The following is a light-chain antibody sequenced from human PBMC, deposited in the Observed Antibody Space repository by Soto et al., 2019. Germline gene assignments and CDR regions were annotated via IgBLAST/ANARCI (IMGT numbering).Light chain of an antibody. V-gene: IGLV2-8*01. CDR2: EVS. J-gene: IGLJ2*01. CDR3: RSYGGCNTVV. CDR1: SSDVGGYNY. Sequence: QSALTQPPSASGSPGQSVTISCTGSSSDVGGYNYVSWYQQHPGKAPKLMIYEVSKRPSGVPDRLSGSKSGNTASLTVSGLQAEDEADYYCRSYGGCNTVVFGGGTKPTVL.